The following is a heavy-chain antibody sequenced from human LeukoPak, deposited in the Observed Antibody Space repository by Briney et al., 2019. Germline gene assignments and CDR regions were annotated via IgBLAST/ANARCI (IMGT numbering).Heavy chain of an antibody. CDR3: ARQYCGGDCYFPYYYYYYGMDV. V-gene: IGHV4-59*01. J-gene: IGHJ6*02. CDR1: GGSISSYY. D-gene: IGHD2-21*02. Sequence: PSETLSLTCTVSGGSISSYYWSWIRQPPGKGLEWIGYIYYSGSTNYNPSLKSRVTISVDTSKNQFSLKLSSVTAADTAVYYCARQYCGGDCYFPYYYYYYGMDVWGQGTTVTVSS. CDR2: IYYSGST.